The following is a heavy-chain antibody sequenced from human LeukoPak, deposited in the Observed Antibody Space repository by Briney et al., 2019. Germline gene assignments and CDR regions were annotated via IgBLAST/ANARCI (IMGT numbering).Heavy chain of an antibody. Sequence: GTSLRLSCAASGFTFSSYGMHWVRQAPGKGLEWVPYISSSGSTIYYADPVEGRFTISRGNAKNSLYLQMNSLRAEDTAVYYCARDGKGRNRIGYYFDYWGQGTLVTVSS. CDR3: ARDGKGRNRIGYYFDY. J-gene: IGHJ4*02. V-gene: IGHV3-48*04. CDR1: GFTFSSYG. CDR2: ISSSGSTI.